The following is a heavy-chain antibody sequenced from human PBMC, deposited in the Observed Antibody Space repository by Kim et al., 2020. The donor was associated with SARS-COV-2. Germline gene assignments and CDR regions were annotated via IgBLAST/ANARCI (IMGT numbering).Heavy chain of an antibody. D-gene: IGHD6-13*01. CDR2: ISSGSSTI. CDR1: GFTFSSYS. J-gene: IGHJ4*02. V-gene: IGHV3-48*02. Sequence: GGSLRLSCAASGFTFSSYSMNWVRQAPGKGLEWVSYISSGSSTIYYADSVRGRFTISRDNAKNSLYLQMNSLRDEDTAVYYCARAWYSSSWYIMGYWGQGTLVIV. CDR3: ARAWYSSSWYIMGY.